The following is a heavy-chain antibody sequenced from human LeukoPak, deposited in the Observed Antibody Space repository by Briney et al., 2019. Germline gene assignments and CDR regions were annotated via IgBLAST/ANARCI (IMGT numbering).Heavy chain of an antibody. CDR1: GGTFSSYA. V-gene: IGHV1-69*13. CDR2: IIPILGTA. D-gene: IGHD2-2*01. J-gene: IGHJ4*02. Sequence: SVKVSCKASGGTFSSYAISWVRQAPGQGLEWMGGIIPILGTANYAQKFQGRVTITADESTSTAYMELSSLRSEDTAVYYCAREIVVVPAAMPGYFDYWGQGTLVTVSS. CDR3: AREIVVVPAAMPGYFDY.